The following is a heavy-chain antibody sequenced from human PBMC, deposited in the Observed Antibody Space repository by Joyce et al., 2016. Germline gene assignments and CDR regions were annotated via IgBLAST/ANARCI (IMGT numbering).Heavy chain of an antibody. Sequence: QVRLVESGGGVVQPGRSLRLSCAASGFTFSTYAIHWVRQAPAKGLEWVAVISYEGSNKYYADSVKGRFTISRDNSKNRLYLQMNTLRAEDTAVYYCAKARSGSSSKWFDPWGQGTLVTVSS. V-gene: IGHV3-30*04. CDR1: GFTFSTYA. CDR3: AKARSGSSSKWFDP. D-gene: IGHD6-6*01. J-gene: IGHJ5*02. CDR2: ISYEGSNK.